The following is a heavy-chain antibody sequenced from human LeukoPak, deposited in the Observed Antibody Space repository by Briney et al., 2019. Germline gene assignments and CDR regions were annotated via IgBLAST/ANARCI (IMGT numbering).Heavy chain of an antibody. CDR1: GFTFSNYW. J-gene: IGHJ4*01. CDR3: ARQGDDY. CDR2: IKEDGSEK. Sequence: GGSLRLSCVASGFTFSNYWMSWVRQAPGKGLECVANIKEDGSEKYYVDSVKGRFTISRDNAKNSLYLQMNSLGAEDTAVYYCARQGDDYWGHGTLVTVSS. D-gene: IGHD3-16*01. V-gene: IGHV3-7*01.